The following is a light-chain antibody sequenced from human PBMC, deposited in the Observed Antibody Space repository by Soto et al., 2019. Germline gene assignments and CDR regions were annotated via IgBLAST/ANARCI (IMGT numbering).Light chain of an antibody. CDR2: NVY. J-gene: IGLJ2*01. CDR1: SSDVGGYNF. Sequence: QSALTQPASVSGSPGQSITISCTGTSSDVGGYNFVSWYQQHPGKAPKLMLYNVYDRPSGISHRFSGSRSGNTASLTISGLQAEDEAHYYCNSYTRSSTLVFGGVTKLTVL. V-gene: IGLV2-14*03. CDR3: NSYTRSSTLV.